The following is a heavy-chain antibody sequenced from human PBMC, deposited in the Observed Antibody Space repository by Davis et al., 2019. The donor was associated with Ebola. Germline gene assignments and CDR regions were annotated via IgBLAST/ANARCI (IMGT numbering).Heavy chain of an antibody. CDR2: IYYSGST. CDR3: ARRDGSSGWYNYYGMDV. CDR1: GDSISRYY. Sequence: SETLSLTCTVSGDSISRYYWSWIRQPPGKGLEWIGYIYYSGSTNYNPSLKSRVTISVDTSKNQFSLKLSSVTAADTAVYYCARRDGSSGWYNYYGMDVWGQGTTVTVSS. D-gene: IGHD6-19*01. J-gene: IGHJ6*02. V-gene: IGHV4-59*01.